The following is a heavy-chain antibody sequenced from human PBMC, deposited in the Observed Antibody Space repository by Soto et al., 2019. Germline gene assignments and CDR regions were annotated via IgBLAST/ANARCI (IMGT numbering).Heavy chain of an antibody. CDR2: IIPFLGVT. V-gene: IGHV1-69*08. CDR3: ARDWESTVSTWSFGAF. D-gene: IGHD3-10*01. Sequence: QVQLVQSGAEVKKPGSSVKVSCKASGGTFSPYTVNWVRQAPGQGLEWMGRIIPFLGVTNYEHNFQSRVTITEDTSTTTAYMELSGLRFEDTAVYYCARDWESTVSTWSFGAFWGRGTLVTVSS. J-gene: IGHJ4*02. CDR1: GGTFSPYT.